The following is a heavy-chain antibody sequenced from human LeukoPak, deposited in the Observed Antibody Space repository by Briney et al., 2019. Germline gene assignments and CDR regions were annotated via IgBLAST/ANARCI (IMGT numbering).Heavy chain of an antibody. J-gene: IGHJ4*02. CDR1: GFTFSDYY. CDR3: ASGNYYGSGSYYGVGAYFDY. Sequence: PGGSLSLSCAASGFTFSDYYMSWIRQAPGKGLEWVSYISSSGSTIYYADSVKGRFTISRDNAKNSLYLQMNSLRAEDTAVYYCASGNYYGSGSYYGVGAYFDYWGQGTLVTVSS. D-gene: IGHD3-10*01. CDR2: ISSSGSTI. V-gene: IGHV3-11*01.